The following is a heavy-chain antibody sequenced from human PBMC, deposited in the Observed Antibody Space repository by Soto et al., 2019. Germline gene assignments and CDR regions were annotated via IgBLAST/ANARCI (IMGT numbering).Heavy chain of an antibody. CDR1: GGSFSGYY. V-gene: IGHV4-34*01. CDR3: ARVASYSNYYFDY. D-gene: IGHD4-4*01. Sequence: SETLSLTCAVYGGSFSGYYWSWIRQPPGKGLEWIGEINHSGSTNYNPSLKSRVTISVDTSKNQFSLKLSSVTAADTAVYYCARVASYSNYYFDYWGQGTLVTVSS. J-gene: IGHJ4*02. CDR2: INHSGST.